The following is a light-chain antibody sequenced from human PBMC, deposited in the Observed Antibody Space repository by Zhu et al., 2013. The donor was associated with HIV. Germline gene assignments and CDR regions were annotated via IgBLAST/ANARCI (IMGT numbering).Light chain of an antibody. CDR1: RDLKSN. Sequence: VLTQSPATLSVSPGDRVTLSCRASRDLKSNLAWYQQKPGQAPRLLIYRVSNRATGIPVRFSGSGSGTDFTLTISRLEPEDFAVYYCQQYGRSPITFGQGTRLEIK. J-gene: IGKJ5*01. CDR3: QQYGRSPIT. CDR2: RVS. V-gene: IGKV3-20*01.